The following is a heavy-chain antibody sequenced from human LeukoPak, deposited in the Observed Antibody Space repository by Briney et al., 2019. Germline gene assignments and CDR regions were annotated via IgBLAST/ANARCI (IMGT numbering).Heavy chain of an antibody. CDR1: GGSFSGYY. Sequence: SETLSLTCAVYGGSFSGYYWGWVRQPPGKGLEWIGEINHTGGTNYNPSLKSRLTISVDTSKNQLSLELTSVTAADTAVYYCASTRIATGGVWYYYMDVWDKGTTVTVSS. J-gene: IGHJ6*03. D-gene: IGHD6-13*01. CDR2: INHTGGT. V-gene: IGHV4-34*01. CDR3: ASTRIATGGVWYYYMDV.